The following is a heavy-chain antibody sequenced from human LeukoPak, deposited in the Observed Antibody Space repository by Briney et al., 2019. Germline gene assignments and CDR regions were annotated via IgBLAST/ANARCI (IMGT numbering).Heavy chain of an antibody. CDR1: GGSIRSSSYY. V-gene: IGHV4-39*07. J-gene: IGHJ4*02. Sequence: PSETLSLTCTVSGGSIRSSSYYWGWIRQPPGKGLEWIGNIYYSGRTFYNPSLQSRVTISIDTSKNQFSLKLSSVTAADTAMYYCARGTLYRGWSYYLDFWGQGSQVTVSS. CDR2: IYYSGRT. CDR3: ARGTLYRGWSYYLDF. D-gene: IGHD6-19*01.